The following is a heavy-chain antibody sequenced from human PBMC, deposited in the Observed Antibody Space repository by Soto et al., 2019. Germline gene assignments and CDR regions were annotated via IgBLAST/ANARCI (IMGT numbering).Heavy chain of an antibody. CDR3: ARELSSGWNWFDP. CDR2: ISAYNGNT. D-gene: IGHD6-19*01. V-gene: IGHV1-18*04. Sequence: ASVKVSCKASGYTLSDYYLHWVRQAPGQGLEWMGWISAYNGNTNYAQKLQGRVTMTTDTSTSTAYMELRSLRSDDTAVYYCARELSSGWNWFDPWGQGTLVTVSS. J-gene: IGHJ5*02. CDR1: GYTLSDYY.